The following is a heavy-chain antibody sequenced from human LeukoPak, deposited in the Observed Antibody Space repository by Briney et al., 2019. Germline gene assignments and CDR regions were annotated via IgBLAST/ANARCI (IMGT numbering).Heavy chain of an antibody. V-gene: IGHV5-10-1*01. CDR2: IDPSDSYT. J-gene: IGHJ4*02. Sequence: GGSLKISCKGSGYSFTSYWISWVRQMPGKGLEWMGRIDPSDSYTNYSPSFQGHVTMSADKSISTAYLQWSSLKASDTAMYYCARWDTAMTKGGYWGQGTLVTVSS. CDR3: ARWDTAMTKGGY. D-gene: IGHD5-18*01. CDR1: GYSFTSYW.